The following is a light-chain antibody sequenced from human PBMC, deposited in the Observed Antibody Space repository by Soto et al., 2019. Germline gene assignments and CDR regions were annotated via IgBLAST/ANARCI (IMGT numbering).Light chain of an antibody. J-gene: IGKJ1*01. CDR1: QSIDTW. CDR3: QQYYTYSPTT. Sequence: DIQLTQSPSTLSVPVGDRVTITCRASQSIDTWLAWYQQKPGRAPKLLIYYASSLETWTPSRFSASGSGTECTLTISSLQPGDSATYYCQQYYTYSPTTFGQGTRVEVK. CDR2: YAS. V-gene: IGKV1-5*01.